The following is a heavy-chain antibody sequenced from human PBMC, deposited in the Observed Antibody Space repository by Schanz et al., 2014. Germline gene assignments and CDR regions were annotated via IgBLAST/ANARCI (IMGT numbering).Heavy chain of an antibody. D-gene: IGHD3-16*02. J-gene: IGHJ4*02. V-gene: IGHV3-64*01. Sequence: EVQLVESGGGLVQPGGSLRLSCAAPGFTLSNYAMHWVRQTPDKGLEWVSGLSANGDSTFYSSSVKGRFTISRDNSKNTVYIQMNSLRAEDTAVYFCARDNRYYLFDYWGQGALVTVSS. CDR2: LSANGDST. CDR1: GFTLSNYA. CDR3: ARDNRYYLFDY.